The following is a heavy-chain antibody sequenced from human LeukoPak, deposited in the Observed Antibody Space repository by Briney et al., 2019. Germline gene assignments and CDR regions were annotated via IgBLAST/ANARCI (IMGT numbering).Heavy chain of an antibody. D-gene: IGHD2-2*01. V-gene: IGHV3-48*01. CDR3: ARDPCSSTICYDY. J-gene: IGHJ4*02. CDR2: IRGGGTDI. Sequence: GGSLRLSCATSGFTFSSFSMNWVRQAPGKGLEWVSYIRGGGTDIHYADSVKGRFTISGDNSKNTLYLQMNSLRAEDTAVYYCARDPCSSTICYDYWGQGTLVTVSS. CDR1: GFTFSSFS.